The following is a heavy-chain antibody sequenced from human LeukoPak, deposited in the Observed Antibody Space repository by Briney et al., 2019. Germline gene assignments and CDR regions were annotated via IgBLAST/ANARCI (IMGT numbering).Heavy chain of an antibody. D-gene: IGHD3-10*01. CDR3: VRDGEGVAISVNYWFDP. Sequence: RASVKVSCTASGFTFTSYDINWVRQATGQGLEWMGWMNPNNGNTGYAQKFQGRVTMTRDTSISTAYMELRSLRSEDTAVYYCVRDGEGVAISVNYWFDPWGQGTLVTVSS. J-gene: IGHJ5*02. CDR1: GFTFTSYD. V-gene: IGHV1-8*01. CDR2: MNPNNGNT.